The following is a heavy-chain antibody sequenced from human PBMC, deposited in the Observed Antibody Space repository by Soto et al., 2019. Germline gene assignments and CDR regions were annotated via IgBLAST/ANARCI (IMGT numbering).Heavy chain of an antibody. J-gene: IGHJ6*02. V-gene: IGHV3-15*07. D-gene: IGHD6-6*01. CDR1: GFNFSNAW. CDR3: YRQLVRRYYYYYGMDV. CDR2: IKSKTDGGTT. Sequence: PGGSLRLSCAASGFNFSNAWMNWVRKDTGKGLEWVGRIKSKTDGGTTDYAAPVKGRFTISRDDSKNTLYLQMNSLKTEDTAVYYCYRQLVRRYYYYYGMDVWGQGTTVTVSS.